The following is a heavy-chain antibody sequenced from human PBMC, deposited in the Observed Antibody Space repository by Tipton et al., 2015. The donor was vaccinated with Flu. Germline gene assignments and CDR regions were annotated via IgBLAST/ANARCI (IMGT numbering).Heavy chain of an antibody. CDR2: ISYDGSNK. V-gene: IGHV3-30*18. CDR1: GFTFSSYG. Sequence: SLRLSCAASGFTFSSYGMHWVRQAPGKGLVWVAVISYDGSNKYYADSVKGRFTISRDNSKNTLYLQMNSLRAEDTAVYYCAKDRGNQQKEKYYYYYGMDVWGQGTTVTVSS. J-gene: IGHJ6*02. CDR3: AKDRGNQQKEKYYYYYGMDV. D-gene: IGHD1-14*01.